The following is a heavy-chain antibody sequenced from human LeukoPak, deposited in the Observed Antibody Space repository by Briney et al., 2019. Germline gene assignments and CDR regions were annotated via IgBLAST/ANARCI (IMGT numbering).Heavy chain of an antibody. CDR1: GFTFSSYW. CDR2: INSDGSST. CDR3: AKSRWDTAMASLDY. D-gene: IGHD5-18*01. J-gene: IGHJ4*02. V-gene: IGHV3-74*01. Sequence: GGSLRLSCAASGFTFSSYWMHWVRQVPGKGLVWVSRINSDGSSTNYADSVKGRFTISRDNAKNTLYLQMNSLRAEDTAVYYCAKSRWDTAMASLDYWGQGTLVTVSS.